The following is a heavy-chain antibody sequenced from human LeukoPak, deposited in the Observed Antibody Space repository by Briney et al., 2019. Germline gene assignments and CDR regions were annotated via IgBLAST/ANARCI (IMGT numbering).Heavy chain of an antibody. Sequence: PGGSLRLSCAASGFTFSDYYMSWIRQPPGKGLEWIGEINHSGSTNYNPSLKSRVTISVDTSKNQFSLKLSSVTAADTAVYYCARRYCSGGSCLLDYWGQGTLVTVSS. D-gene: IGHD2-15*01. CDR2: INHSGST. CDR3: ARRYCSGGSCLLDY. J-gene: IGHJ4*02. V-gene: IGHV4-34*01. CDR1: GFTFSDYY.